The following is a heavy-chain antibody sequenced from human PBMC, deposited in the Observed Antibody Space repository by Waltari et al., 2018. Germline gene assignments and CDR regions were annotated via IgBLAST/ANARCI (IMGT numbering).Heavy chain of an antibody. J-gene: IGHJ4*02. Sequence: QVHLVESGGGVVQHGKSLGLSCVVSGLTFSSYGLPWVRQAPGKGLEWVAIISYDGSNKYYGDSVKGRFTISRDNSNNTLYLRMNSLRPEDTAVYYCAKGRRNELQCLSYFDSWGQGTLVTVSS. CDR3: AKGRRNELQCLSYFDS. V-gene: IGHV3-30*18. CDR1: GLTFSSYG. CDR2: ISYDGSNK. D-gene: IGHD4-4*01.